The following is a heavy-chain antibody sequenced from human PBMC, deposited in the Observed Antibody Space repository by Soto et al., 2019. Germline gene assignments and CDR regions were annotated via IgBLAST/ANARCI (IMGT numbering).Heavy chain of an antibody. J-gene: IGHJ3*02. V-gene: IGHV3-23*01. CDR3: AKDLEDIVVVVAASLADAFDI. D-gene: IGHD2-15*01. CDR2: ISGSGGST. Sequence: PGGSLRFSCAASGFTFSSYAVSWVRQAPGKGLEWVSAISGSGGSTYYADSVKGRFTISRDNSKNTLYLQMNSLRAEDTAVYYCAKDLEDIVVVVAASLADAFDIWGQGTMVTVSS. CDR1: GFTFSSYA.